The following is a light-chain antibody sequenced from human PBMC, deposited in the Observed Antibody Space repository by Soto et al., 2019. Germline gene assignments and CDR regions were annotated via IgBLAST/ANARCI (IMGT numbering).Light chain of an antibody. CDR3: QQRSNWPIT. J-gene: IGKJ5*01. V-gene: IGKV3-11*01. Sequence: EIVLAQSPATLSLSPGEGATLSCRASQSVSSYLAWYQQKPGQAPRLLIYDASNRATGIPARFSGSGSGTDFTLTISSLEPKDFAVYYCQQRSNWPITFGQGTRLEIK. CDR2: DAS. CDR1: QSVSSY.